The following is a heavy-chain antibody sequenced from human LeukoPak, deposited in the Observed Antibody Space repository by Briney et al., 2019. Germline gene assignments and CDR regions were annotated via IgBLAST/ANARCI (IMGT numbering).Heavy chain of an antibody. CDR2: IYPGDSDT. V-gene: IGHV5-51*01. J-gene: IGHJ4*02. CDR1: GSSFTSYW. D-gene: IGHD3-9*01. CDR3: ARLGLRYFDWSSYYFDY. Sequence: GASLQISCKGSGSSFTSYWIGWVRPLPGKGLEWMGIIYPGDSDTRYSPSFQGQVTISADKSISTAYLQWSSLKASDTAMYYCARLGLRYFDWSSYYFDYWGQGTLVTVSS.